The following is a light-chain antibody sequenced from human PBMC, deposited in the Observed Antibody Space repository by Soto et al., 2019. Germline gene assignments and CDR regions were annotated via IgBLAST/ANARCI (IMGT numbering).Light chain of an antibody. CDR1: QSVSSSY. J-gene: IGKJ1*01. V-gene: IGKV3D-20*02. CDR3: QQRSNWPPT. Sequence: EIVLTQSPGTLSLSPGEIATLSCSASQSVSSSYFAWYQQKPGQAPRLLIYGASNRATGIPDRFSGSGSGTDFTLTISRLEPEDFAVYYCQQRSNWPPTFGQGTKVDIK. CDR2: GAS.